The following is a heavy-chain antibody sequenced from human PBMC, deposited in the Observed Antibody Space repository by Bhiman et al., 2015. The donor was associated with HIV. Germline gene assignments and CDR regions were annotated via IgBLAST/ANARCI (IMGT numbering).Heavy chain of an antibody. J-gene: IGHJ6*03. Sequence: QVQLVESGGGVVQPGRSLRLSCAASGFTFGSSAIHWVRQAPGKGLEWVVVISYDGTNKYYADSVKGRFTISRDNSENTLYLQMNSLRAEDTAVYYCARERDYYGSGSYVPLYYMDVWGKGTTVTVSS. D-gene: IGHD3-10*01. CDR1: GFTFGSSA. CDR3: ARERDYYGSGSYVPLYYMDV. V-gene: IGHV3-30*04. CDR2: ISYDGTNK.